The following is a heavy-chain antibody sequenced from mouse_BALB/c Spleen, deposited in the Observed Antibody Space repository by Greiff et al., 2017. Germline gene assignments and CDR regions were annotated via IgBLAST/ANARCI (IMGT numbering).Heavy chain of an antibody. CDR2: IDPYNGGT. Sequence: EVQLQQSGPELVKPGASVKVSCKASGYSFTDYNMYWVKQSPGKSLEWIGYIDPYNGGTSYNQKFKGKATLTVDKSSSTAFMHLNSLTSEDSAVYYCARLIYYYGSSPHYYAMDYWGQGTSVTVSS. D-gene: IGHD1-1*01. CDR1: GYSFTDYN. J-gene: IGHJ4*01. V-gene: IGHV1S135*01. CDR3: ARLIYYYGSSPHYYAMDY.